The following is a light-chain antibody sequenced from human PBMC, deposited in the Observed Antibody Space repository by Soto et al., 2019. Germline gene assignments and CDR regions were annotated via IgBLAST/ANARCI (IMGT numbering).Light chain of an antibody. CDR3: SLYTSSGTWV. J-gene: IGLJ3*02. V-gene: IGLV2-18*01. CDR1: NNDISRYNR. Sequence: QSALTQPPSVSGSPGQSVTISCTGPNNDISRYNRVSWYQQSPGTAPKLMIYEVSNRPSGVPDRFSGSKSGNTASLTISGLQAEDEADYYCSLYTSSGTWVFGGGTQLTVL. CDR2: EVS.